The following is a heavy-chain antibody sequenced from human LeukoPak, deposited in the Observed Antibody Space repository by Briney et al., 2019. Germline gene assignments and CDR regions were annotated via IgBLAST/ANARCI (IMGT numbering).Heavy chain of an antibody. J-gene: IGHJ5*02. CDR2: INTNTGNP. V-gene: IGHV7-4-1*02. D-gene: IGHD2-2*01. CDR1: GYTFTSFP. Sequence: APVKVSCKASGYTFTSFPMNWVQQAPGQGLEWMGWINTNTGNPTYAQGFTGRFVFSLDTSVSTAYLQISSLKAEDTAVYYCARDGVPSTSYWFDPWGQGTLVTVSS. CDR3: ARDGVPSTSYWFDP.